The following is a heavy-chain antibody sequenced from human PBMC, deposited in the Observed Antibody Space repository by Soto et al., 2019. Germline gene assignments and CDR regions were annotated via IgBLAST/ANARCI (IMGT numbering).Heavy chain of an antibody. CDR2: IIPIFGTA. J-gene: IGHJ6*02. D-gene: IGHD1-7*01. V-gene: IGHV1-69*01. Sequence: QVQLVQSGAEVKKPGSSVKVSCKASGGTFSSYAISWVRQAPGQGLEWMGGIIPIFGTANYAQKFQGRVTITADESTSTAYMELSSLRSEDTGVYYCARDRAGITGTFPYYYYYYGMDVWGQGTTVTVSS. CDR3: ARDRAGITGTFPYYYYYYGMDV. CDR1: GGTFSSYA.